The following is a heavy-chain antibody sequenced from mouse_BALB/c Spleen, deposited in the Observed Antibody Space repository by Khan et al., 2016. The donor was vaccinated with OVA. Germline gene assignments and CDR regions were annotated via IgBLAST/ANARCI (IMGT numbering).Heavy chain of an antibody. D-gene: IGHD2-14*01. CDR2: VNPNTDNI. V-gene: IGHV1-26*01. J-gene: IGHJ3*01. CDR3: ARGYDFFAS. CDR1: GYSFTLYY. Sequence: VQLKESGPDLVKPGASVKISCKASGYSFTLYYMSWVKQSHGKSLEWIGRVNPNTDNINYNQEFKGKAILTVDKSSNTAYMELRSLTSEDSAVYFCARGYDFFASRGQWTLVTVSA.